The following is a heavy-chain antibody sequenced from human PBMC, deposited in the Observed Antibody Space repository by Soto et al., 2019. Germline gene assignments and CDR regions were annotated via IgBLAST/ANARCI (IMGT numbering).Heavy chain of an antibody. J-gene: IGHJ3*02. CDR3: ARDGSHTADAFDI. V-gene: IGHV1-69*06. Sequence: SVKVSCKASGGTFSSYAISWVRQAPGQGLEWMGGIIPIFGTANYAQKFQGRVTITADKSTSTAYMELSSLRSEDTAVYYCARDGSHTADAFDIWGQGTMVTVSS. CDR2: IIPIFGTA. CDR1: GGTFSSYA. D-gene: IGHD1-26*01.